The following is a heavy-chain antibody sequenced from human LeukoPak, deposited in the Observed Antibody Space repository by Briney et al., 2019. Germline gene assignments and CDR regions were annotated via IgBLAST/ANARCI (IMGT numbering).Heavy chain of an antibody. CDR3: AKQNTDYDFSEGFDS. V-gene: IGHV3-23*01. CDR1: GFTFSRYP. Sequence: GGSLRLPCAASGFTFSRYPLSWVRQAPGRGLQWVSSISNTGGITYYADSVKGRFTLFRDNSNDTLFLQMNTLRADDTAVYYCAKQNTDYDFSEGFDSWGQGTLVTVSS. J-gene: IGHJ4*02. D-gene: IGHD3-3*01. CDR2: ISNTGGIT.